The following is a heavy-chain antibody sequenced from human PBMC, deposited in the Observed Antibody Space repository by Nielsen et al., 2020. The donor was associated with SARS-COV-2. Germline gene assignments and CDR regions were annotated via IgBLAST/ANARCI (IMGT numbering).Heavy chain of an antibody. CDR3: ANMKLQLWLLWPPPIVDAFDI. J-gene: IGHJ3*02. Sequence: WIRQPPGKGLEWVAVISYDGSNKYYADSVKGRFTISRDNSKNTLYLQMNSLRAEDTAVYYCANMKLQLWLLWPPPIVDAFDIWGQGTMVTVSS. CDR2: ISYDGSNK. D-gene: IGHD5-18*01. V-gene: IGHV3-30*18.